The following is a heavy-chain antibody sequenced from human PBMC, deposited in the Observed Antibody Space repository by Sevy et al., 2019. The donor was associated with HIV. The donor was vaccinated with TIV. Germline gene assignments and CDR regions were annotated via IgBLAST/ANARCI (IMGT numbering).Heavy chain of an antibody. J-gene: IGHJ6*02. Sequence: GGSLRLSCAASGFTFSSYNMNWVRQAPGKGLEWVSSISSSSSYIYYADSVKGRFTISRDNAKDSLYLQMNTLRAEDTAVYYCARVVAYCSGGSCFAGYNYGMDVWGQGTTVTVSS. CDR1: GFTFSSYN. V-gene: IGHV3-21*01. CDR2: ISSSSSYI. CDR3: ARVVAYCSGGSCFAGYNYGMDV. D-gene: IGHD2-15*01.